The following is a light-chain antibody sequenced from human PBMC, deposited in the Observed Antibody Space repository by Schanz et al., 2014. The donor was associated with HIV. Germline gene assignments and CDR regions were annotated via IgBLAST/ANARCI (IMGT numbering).Light chain of an antibody. Sequence: AIRITQSPSSLSASTGDRVTITCRASQGISSYLAWFQQKPGKAPKLLIYAASTLQSGVPSRFSGSGSGTDFTLTISCLQSEDFATYYCQQLNSFPYTFGQGTMLEI. J-gene: IGKJ2*01. V-gene: IGKV1-8*01. CDR3: QQLNSFPYT. CDR1: QGISSY. CDR2: AAS.